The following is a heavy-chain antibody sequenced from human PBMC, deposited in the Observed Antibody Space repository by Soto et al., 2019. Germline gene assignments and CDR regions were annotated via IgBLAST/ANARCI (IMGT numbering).Heavy chain of an antibody. D-gene: IGHD5-12*01. CDR3: ARVTEWLRSYYWFDP. CDR2: IYYSGST. Sequence: KPSETLSLTCTVSGGSISSYYWSWIRQPPGKGLEWIGYIYYSGSTNYNPSLKSRVTISVDTSKNQFSLKLSSVTAADTAVYYCARVTEWLRSYYWFDPWGQGTLVTVSS. V-gene: IGHV4-59*01. J-gene: IGHJ5*02. CDR1: GGSISSYY.